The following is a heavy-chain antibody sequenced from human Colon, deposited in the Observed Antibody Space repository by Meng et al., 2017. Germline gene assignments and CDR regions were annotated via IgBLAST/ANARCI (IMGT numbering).Heavy chain of an antibody. CDR2: ITAHSGST. D-gene: IGHD5-18*01. J-gene: IGHJ4*02. Sequence: QVQLVQSEAEVKKPGASVKVSCKASGDPFTNYGISWVRQAPGQGLEWVGWITAHSGSTNYAQKFQGRVTMTTDTSTNTAYMELRSLGSDDTAVYYCARDQKYSFGAYFFDFWGQGTLVTVSS. V-gene: IGHV1-18*01. CDR3: ARDQKYSFGAYFFDF. CDR1: GDPFTNYG.